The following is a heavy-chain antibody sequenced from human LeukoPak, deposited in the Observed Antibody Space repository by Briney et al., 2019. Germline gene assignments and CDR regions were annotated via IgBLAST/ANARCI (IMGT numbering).Heavy chain of an antibody. CDR3: ARGGYSYGVDY. D-gene: IGHD5-18*01. Sequence: GGSLRLSCAASGFTFSSYAMSWVRQAPGKGLEWVSAISGSGGSTYYADSVKGRFTISRDNSKNTLYLQMNSPRAEDTAVYYCARGGYSYGVDYWGQGTLVTVSS. CDR2: ISGSGGST. J-gene: IGHJ4*02. CDR1: GFTFSSYA. V-gene: IGHV3-23*01.